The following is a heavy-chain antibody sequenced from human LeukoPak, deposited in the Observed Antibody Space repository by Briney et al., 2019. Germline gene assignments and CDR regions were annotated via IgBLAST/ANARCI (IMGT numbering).Heavy chain of an antibody. J-gene: IGHJ3*02. Sequence: GSLRLSCAASGVTFSRYWMHWVRQAPGKGLVWVSRIKNDGSRTTYADAVKGRFTISRDNSKNTLCLQMNSLRAEDTAVYYCATTRYDAFDMWGQGTMVTVSS. CDR3: ATTRYDAFDM. D-gene: IGHD1-1*01. CDR2: IKNDGSRT. V-gene: IGHV3-74*01. CDR1: GVTFSRYW.